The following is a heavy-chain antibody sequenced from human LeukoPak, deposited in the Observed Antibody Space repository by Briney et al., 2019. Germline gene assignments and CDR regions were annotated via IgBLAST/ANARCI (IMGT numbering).Heavy chain of an antibody. CDR2: IRYDGSNT. D-gene: IGHD4-17*01. J-gene: IGHJ4*02. V-gene: IGHV3-30*02. Sequence: GGSLRLSCAASGFTFSSYEMNWVRQAPGKGLEWLAFIRYDGSNTYYADSVKGRFTISRDNAKNSLYLQMNSLRAEDTAVYYCARGSFDYGDHHGGTLFGYWGQGTLVTVSS. CDR3: ARGSFDYGDHHGGTLFGY. CDR1: GFTFSSYE.